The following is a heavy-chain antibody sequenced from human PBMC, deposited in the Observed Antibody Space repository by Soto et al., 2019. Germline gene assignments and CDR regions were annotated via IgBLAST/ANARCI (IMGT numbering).Heavy chain of an antibody. CDR3: AKGLRYDFWSGYPVDY. CDR2: ISWNSGSI. Sequence: EVQLVESGGGLVQPGRSLRLSCAASGFTFDDYAMHWVRQAPGKGLEWVSGISWNSGSIGYADSVKGRFTISRDNAKNSLYLQMNSLRAEDTALYYCAKGLRYDFWSGYPVDYWGQGTLVTVSS. V-gene: IGHV3-9*01. CDR1: GFTFDDYA. D-gene: IGHD3-3*01. J-gene: IGHJ4*02.